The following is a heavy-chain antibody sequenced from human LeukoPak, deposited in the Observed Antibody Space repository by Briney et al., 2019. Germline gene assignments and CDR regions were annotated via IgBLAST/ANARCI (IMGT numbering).Heavy chain of an antibody. V-gene: IGHV3-21*04. J-gene: IGHJ4*02. Sequence: GGSLRLSCAASGFTFSSYSMNWVRQAPGKGLEWVSSISSSSSYIYYADSVKGRFTISRDNAKNSLYLKMNSLRAEDTAVYYCAKIPNNYYGSGSPYYFDYWGQGTLVTVSS. CDR1: GFTFSSYS. CDR3: AKIPNNYYGSGSPYYFDY. D-gene: IGHD3-10*01. CDR2: ISSSSSYI.